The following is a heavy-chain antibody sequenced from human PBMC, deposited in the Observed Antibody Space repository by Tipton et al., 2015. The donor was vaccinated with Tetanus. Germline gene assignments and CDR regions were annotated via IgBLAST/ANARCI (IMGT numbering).Heavy chain of an antibody. CDR3: ASLPGWDSSGWSSQGDMDV. Sequence: SLRLSCAASGFTFSSYSMNWVRQAPGKGLEWVSYISSSSSTIYYADSVKGRFTISRDNAKNSLYLQMNSLRDEDTAVYYCASLPGWDSSGWSSQGDMDVWGKGTTVTVSS. V-gene: IGHV3-48*02. J-gene: IGHJ6*03. D-gene: IGHD6-19*01. CDR2: ISSSSSTI. CDR1: GFTFSSYS.